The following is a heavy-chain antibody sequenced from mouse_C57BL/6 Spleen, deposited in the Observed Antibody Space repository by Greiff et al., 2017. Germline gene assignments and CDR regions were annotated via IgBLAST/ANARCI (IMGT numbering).Heavy chain of an antibody. D-gene: IGHD1-1*01. CDR1: GYTFTSYW. CDR3: AYDGSSYRYFDV. V-gene: IGHV1-64*01. CDR2: IHPNSGST. J-gene: IGHJ1*03. Sequence: VQLQQPGAELVKPGASVKLSCKASGYTFTSYWMHWVKQRPGQGLEWIGMIHPNSGSTNYNEKFKSKATLTVDKSSSTAYMQLSSLTSEDSAVYYCAYDGSSYRYFDVWGKGTSVTVSS.